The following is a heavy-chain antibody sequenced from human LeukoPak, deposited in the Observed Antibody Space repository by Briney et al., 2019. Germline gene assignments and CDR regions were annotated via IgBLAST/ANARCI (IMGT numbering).Heavy chain of an antibody. D-gene: IGHD5-24*01. CDR2: ISYHARNT. Sequence: AGGSLRLSCTASGFTFSDYGMHWVRQAPGKGLVWVAVISYHARNTYYADSVKGRFTISRDNSKNTLSLQMNSLRVEDTAIYYCAKDIQLSTWGLGTTVTVSS. CDR3: AKDIQLST. CDR1: GFTFSDYG. J-gene: IGHJ3*01. V-gene: IGHV3-30*12.